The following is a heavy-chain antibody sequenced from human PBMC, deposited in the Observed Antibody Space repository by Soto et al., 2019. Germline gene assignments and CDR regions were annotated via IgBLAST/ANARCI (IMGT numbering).Heavy chain of an antibody. CDR3: ARDLDSGNYYFDY. D-gene: IGHD1-7*01. CDR2: ISAYTGKT. Sequence: ASVKVSCKASGYTFSSYGISWVRQAPGQGLEWMGWISAYTGKTNYAQKLQGRFTMTTDTSTSTAYMEVRSLRSGDTAVYYCARDLDSGNYYFDYWGQGTLVTVSS. CDR1: GYTFSSYG. V-gene: IGHV1-18*04. J-gene: IGHJ4*02.